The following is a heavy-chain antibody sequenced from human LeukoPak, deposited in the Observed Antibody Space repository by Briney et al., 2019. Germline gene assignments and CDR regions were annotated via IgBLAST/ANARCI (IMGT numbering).Heavy chain of an antibody. CDR3: ARGRGNGHVY. Sequence: PSETLSLTCAVYGGSFSGYYWSWIRQPPGKGLEWIGEINHSGSTNYNPSLKSRVTISVDTSKNQFSLKLSSVTAADTAVYYCARGRGNGHVYWGQGTPVTVSS. D-gene: IGHD2-15*01. J-gene: IGHJ4*02. V-gene: IGHV4-34*01. CDR2: INHSGST. CDR1: GGSFSGYY.